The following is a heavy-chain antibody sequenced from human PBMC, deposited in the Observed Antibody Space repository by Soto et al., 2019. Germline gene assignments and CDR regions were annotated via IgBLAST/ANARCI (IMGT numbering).Heavy chain of an antibody. V-gene: IGHV3-73*01. J-gene: IGHJ4*02. CDR2: IRNKANGYAT. CDR3: TTLITGTTYSDY. Sequence: GGSLRLSCAASGFTFSGSAMHWVRQASGQGLEWVGRIRNKANGYATAYGAPVQGRFTISRDDSKNTAYLQMNSLKTEDTAVYYCTTLITGTTYSDYWGQGILVTVSS. CDR1: GFTFSGSA. D-gene: IGHD1-20*01.